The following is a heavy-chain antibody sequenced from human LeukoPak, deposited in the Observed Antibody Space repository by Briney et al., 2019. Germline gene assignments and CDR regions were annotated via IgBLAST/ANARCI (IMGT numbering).Heavy chain of an antibody. Sequence: SETLSLTCTVSGGSISSGGYYWSWIRQPPGKGLEWIGYIYHSGSTYYNPSLKSRVTISVDRSKNQFSLKLSSVTAADTAVYYCARDRLAGYDFNPWGQGTLVTVSS. CDR3: ARDRLAGYDFNP. V-gene: IGHV4-30-2*01. J-gene: IGHJ5*02. CDR1: GGSISSGGYY. CDR2: IYHSGST. D-gene: IGHD3-3*01.